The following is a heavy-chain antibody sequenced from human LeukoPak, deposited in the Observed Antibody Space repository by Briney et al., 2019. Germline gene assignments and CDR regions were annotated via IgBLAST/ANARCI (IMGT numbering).Heavy chain of an antibody. CDR1: GFTFSSYG. V-gene: IGHV3-48*01. D-gene: IGHD3-22*01. CDR2: ISSSSSTI. J-gene: IGHJ4*02. Sequence: GRSLRLSCAASGFTFSSYGMHWVRQAPGKGLEWVSYISSSSSTIYYADSVKGRFTISRDNAKNSLYLQMNTLRAEDTAVYYCARDRHKYNYGSGGYPPYWGQGTLVNVSS. CDR3: ARDRHKYNYGSGGYPPY.